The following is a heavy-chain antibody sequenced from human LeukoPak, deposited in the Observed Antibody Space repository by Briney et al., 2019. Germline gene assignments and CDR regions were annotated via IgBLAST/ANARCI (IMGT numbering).Heavy chain of an antibody. J-gene: IGHJ1*01. V-gene: IGHV3-21*04. CDR3: TRNSGWYGLS. CDR1: GFTFRSYS. D-gene: IGHD6-19*01. CDR2: ISSSSRYI. Sequence: GGSLRLSCAASGFTFRSYSMNWVRQAPGKGLEWVSSISSSSRYIYYADSVKGRFTISRDNSNNTLFLHLNSLRGEDTAVYYCTRNSGWYGLSWGQGTLVTVSS.